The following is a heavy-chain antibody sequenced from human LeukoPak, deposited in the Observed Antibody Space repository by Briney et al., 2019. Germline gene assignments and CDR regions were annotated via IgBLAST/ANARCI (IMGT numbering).Heavy chain of an antibody. D-gene: IGHD1-26*01. CDR2: MSGSGVTT. CDR3: AKFPKWNYFDY. J-gene: IGHJ4*02. CDR1: GFTFSSYA. Sequence: PGGSLRLSCAASGFTFSSYAMSWVRQAPGKGLEWVSSMSGSGVTTYYADSVKGRFTISRDNSKNTLYLQMNSLRAEDTDVYYCAKFPKWNYFDYWGQGTLVTVSS. V-gene: IGHV3-23*01.